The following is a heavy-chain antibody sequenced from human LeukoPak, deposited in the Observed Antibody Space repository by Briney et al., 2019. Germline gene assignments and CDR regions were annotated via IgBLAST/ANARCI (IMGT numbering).Heavy chain of an antibody. Sequence: GGSLRLSCAASGFTFSFYAMGWVRQAPGKGLEWVSTISGSGYSTYYADSVKGRFTISRDNSKNTLYLQMNSLRAEDTAVYYCAKDVKRHYDILTGYYYDYWGQGSLVTVSS. CDR1: GFTFSFYA. CDR2: ISGSGYST. CDR3: AKDVKRHYDILTGYYYDY. J-gene: IGHJ4*02. V-gene: IGHV3-23*01. D-gene: IGHD3-9*01.